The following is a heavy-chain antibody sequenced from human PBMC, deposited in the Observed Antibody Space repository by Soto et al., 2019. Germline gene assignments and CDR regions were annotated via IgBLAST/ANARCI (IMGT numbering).Heavy chain of an antibody. J-gene: IGHJ5*02. V-gene: IGHV4-34*01. D-gene: IGHD3-22*01. CDR2: INHSGST. Sequence: SETLSLTCAVYGGSFSGYYWSWIRQPPGKGLEWIGEINHSGSTNYNPSLKSRVTISVDTSKNQFSLKLSSVTAADTAVYYCARGLRTYYYDSSGYYYGRWFDPWGQGTLVTVSS. CDR3: ARGLRTYYYDSSGYYYGRWFDP. CDR1: GGSFSGYY.